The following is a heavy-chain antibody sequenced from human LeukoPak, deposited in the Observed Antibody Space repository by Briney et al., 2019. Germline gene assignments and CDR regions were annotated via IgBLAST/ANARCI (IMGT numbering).Heavy chain of an antibody. CDR3: SGFDDILTVFEY. CDR2: ISGSGGST. Sequence: GGSLRLSCAASGFTFSSYAMSWVRPAPGKGLEWVSAISGSGGSTYYADSVKGRFTISRDNSKNTLYLQMNSLRAEDTAVYYCSGFDDILTVFEYWGQGTLVTVSS. D-gene: IGHD3-9*01. CDR1: GFTFSSYA. J-gene: IGHJ4*02. V-gene: IGHV3-23*01.